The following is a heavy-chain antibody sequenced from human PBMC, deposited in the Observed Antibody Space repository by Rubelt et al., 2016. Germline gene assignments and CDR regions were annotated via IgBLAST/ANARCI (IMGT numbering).Heavy chain of an antibody. CDR3: ARLGPNWIQQRPFVS. D-gene: IGHD5-18*01. J-gene: IGHJ4*02. CDR2: INLGGSS. V-gene: IGHV4-34*02. Sequence: QVQLQQGGAGLLKPSETLSLTCAVYGGSFSGYYWSWIRQPPGKGLEWIGEINLGGSSNYNPSLKTRVTITVDTSKNQFSLTVNSGPAPATAIYYCARLGPNWIQQRPFVSWGQGSLVIVSS. CDR1: GGSFSGYY.